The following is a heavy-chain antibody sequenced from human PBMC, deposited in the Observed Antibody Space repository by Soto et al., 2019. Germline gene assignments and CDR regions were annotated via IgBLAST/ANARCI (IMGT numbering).Heavy chain of an antibody. D-gene: IGHD3-10*01. J-gene: IGHJ6*02. CDR1: GFTFSSYG. CDR2: ISYDGSNK. Sequence: PGGSLRLSCAASGFTFSSYGMHWVRQAPGKGLEWVAVISYDGSNKYYADSLKGRFTISRDNSKNTLYLQMNSLRAEDTAVYYCAKEMVRGVIRDWSYYHYGMDFWGQGTTVTVSS. V-gene: IGHV3-30*18. CDR3: AKEMVRGVIRDWSYYHYGMDF.